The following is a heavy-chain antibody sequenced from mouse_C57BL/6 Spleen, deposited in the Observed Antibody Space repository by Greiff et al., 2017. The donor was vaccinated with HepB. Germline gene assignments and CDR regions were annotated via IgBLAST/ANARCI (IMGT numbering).Heavy chain of an antibody. V-gene: IGHV1-52*01. J-gene: IGHJ2*01. CDR1: GYTFTSYW. CDR3: ARSGTMVTTTNFDY. D-gene: IGHD2-2*01. Sequence: QVQLKQPGAELVRPGSSVKLSCKASGYTFTSYWMHWVKQRPIQGLEWIGNIDPSDSETHYNQKFKDKATLTVDKSSSTAYMQLSSLTSEDSAVDYGARSGTMVTTTNFDYWGQGTTLTVSS. CDR2: IDPSDSET.